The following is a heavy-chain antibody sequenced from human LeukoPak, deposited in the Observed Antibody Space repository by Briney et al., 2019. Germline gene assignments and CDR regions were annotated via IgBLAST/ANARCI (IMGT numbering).Heavy chain of an antibody. CDR1: GGSLTNYY. CDR2: IHHSGST. J-gene: IGHJ4*02. Sequence: PSETLSLTCTVSGGSLTNYYWSWIRQPPGKGLEWIGYIHHSGSTKYKSSLKSRVTISVDTSKNQFSLKLNSVTAADTAVYYCARSMVRGIITGVFDCWGQGTLVTVSS. D-gene: IGHD3-10*01. V-gene: IGHV4-59*01. CDR3: ARSMVRGIITGVFDC.